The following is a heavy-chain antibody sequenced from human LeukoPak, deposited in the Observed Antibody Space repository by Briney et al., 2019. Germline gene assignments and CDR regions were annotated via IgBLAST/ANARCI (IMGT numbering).Heavy chain of an antibody. CDR1: GYTFTSYY. V-gene: IGHV1-46*03. CDR3: ARESSVTDAFDI. Sequence: ASVKLSCKASGYTFTSYYMHWVRHAPGQGLEWMGIINPSGGSTSYAQKFQGRVTMTRDTSTSTVYMELSSLRSEDTAVYYCARESSVTDAFDIWGQGTMVTVSS. J-gene: IGHJ3*02. D-gene: IGHD4-17*01. CDR2: INPSGGST.